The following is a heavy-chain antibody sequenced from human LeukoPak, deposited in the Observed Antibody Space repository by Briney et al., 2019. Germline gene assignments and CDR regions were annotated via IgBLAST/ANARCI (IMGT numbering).Heavy chain of an antibody. J-gene: IGHJ4*02. CDR2: TRNKANRYTT. CDR1: GFTFSDHY. V-gene: IGHV3-72*01. CDR3: ARGSYYDNSGSSDY. D-gene: IGHD3-22*01. Sequence: GGPLRLSCAASGFTFSDHYMDWVRQAPGKGLEWVGRTRNKANRYTTQYAASVKGRFTISRDDSKNSLYLQMNSLKTEDTAVYYCARGSYYDNSGSSDYWGQGTLVTVSS.